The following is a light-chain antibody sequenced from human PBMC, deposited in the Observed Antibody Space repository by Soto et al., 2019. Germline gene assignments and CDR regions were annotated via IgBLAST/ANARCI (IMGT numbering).Light chain of an antibody. CDR3: QQYNSYPYT. CDR2: GAS. J-gene: IGKJ2*01. CDR1: QSISSW. Sequence: DIQMTQSPSTLSASVGDRVTINCRASQSISSWLAWYQQIPGKAPKLLIYGASSLQSGVPSRFSGSGSGTEFTLTISSLQPDDFATYSCQQYNSYPYTFGQGTKLEIK. V-gene: IGKV1-5*01.